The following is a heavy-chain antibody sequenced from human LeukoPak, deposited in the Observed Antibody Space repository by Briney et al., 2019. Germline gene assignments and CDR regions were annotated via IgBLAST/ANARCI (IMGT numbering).Heavy chain of an antibody. CDR2: INHSGST. CDR1: GGSFSGYY. J-gene: IGHJ6*04. V-gene: IGHV4-34*01. CDR3: ARGLSYSDYHYGMDV. D-gene: IGHD3-10*01. Sequence: PSETLSLTCAVYGGSFSGYYWSWIRQPPGKGLEWIGEINHSGSTNYNPSLKSRVTISVDTSKNQFSLKLSSVTAADTAVYYCARGLSYSDYHYGMDVWGKGTTVTVSS.